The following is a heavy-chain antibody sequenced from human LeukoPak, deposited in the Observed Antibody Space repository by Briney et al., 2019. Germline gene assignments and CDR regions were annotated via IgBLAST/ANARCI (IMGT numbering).Heavy chain of an antibody. CDR1: GGSFSGYY. Sequence: SETLSLTCAVYGGSFSGYYWSWIRQPPGKGLEWIGYIDHSGTTSYNPSLKSRVTISVDTSSNQFSLKLSSVTAADTAVYYCARPPLHWGQGTLVTVSS. V-gene: IGHV4-34*01. J-gene: IGHJ4*02. CDR3: ARPPLH. CDR2: IDHSGTT.